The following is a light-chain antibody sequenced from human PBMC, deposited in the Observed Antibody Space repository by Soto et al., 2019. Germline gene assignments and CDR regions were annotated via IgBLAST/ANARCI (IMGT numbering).Light chain of an antibody. Sequence: DIQMTQSPSSVSASVGDRVTITCRASQCISSWLAWYQQKPGKAPKLLIYPVSSLQSGVPSMFSGSGSGTDFTLTISRLQPEDFATYYCHQANSFPPTFGGGTKVEIK. J-gene: IGKJ4*01. CDR2: PVS. V-gene: IGKV1-12*01. CDR1: QCISSW. CDR3: HQANSFPPT.